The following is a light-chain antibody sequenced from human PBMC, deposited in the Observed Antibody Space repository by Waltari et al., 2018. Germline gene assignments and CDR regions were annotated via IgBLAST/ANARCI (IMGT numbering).Light chain of an antibody. Sequence: SSDLTQDPAVSVALGQTVRITCQGDILRTYYGNWCRQKPGQPPELVIYGKNNRPSGIPDLFSASSSGNTASLIITGARAEDEADYYCSSRELSGHVVFGGGTRLTVL. V-gene: IGLV3-19*01. CDR2: GKN. CDR3: SSRELSGHVV. J-gene: IGLJ2*01. CDR1: ILRTYY.